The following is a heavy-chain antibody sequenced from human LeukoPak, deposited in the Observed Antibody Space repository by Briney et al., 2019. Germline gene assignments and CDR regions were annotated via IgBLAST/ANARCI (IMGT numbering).Heavy chain of an antibody. D-gene: IGHD6-6*01. CDR2: INHSGST. CDR1: GGSFSGYY. J-gene: IGHJ1*01. CDR3: ARGRPPKKYSSSAPIQH. Sequence: PSETLSLTCAVYGGSFSGYYWSWIRQPPGKGLEWSGEINHSGSTNYNPSLKSRVTISVDTSKNQFSLKLSPVTAADTAVYYRARGRPPKKYSSSAPIQHWGQGTLVTVSS. V-gene: IGHV4-34*01.